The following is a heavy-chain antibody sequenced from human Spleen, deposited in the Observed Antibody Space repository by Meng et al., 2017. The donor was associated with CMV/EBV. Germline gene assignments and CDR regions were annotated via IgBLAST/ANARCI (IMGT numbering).Heavy chain of an antibody. CDR3: ASSIVVVPAAMEIAAAPFDY. J-gene: IGHJ4*02. D-gene: IGHD2-2*01. CDR1: SGGYY. CDR2: IYYSGST. V-gene: IGHV4-31*02. Sequence: SGGYYWSWIRQHPGKGLEWIGYIYYSGSTYYNPSLKSRVTISVDTSKNQFSLKLSSVTAADTAVYYCASSIVVVPAAMEIAAAPFDYWGQGTLVTVSS.